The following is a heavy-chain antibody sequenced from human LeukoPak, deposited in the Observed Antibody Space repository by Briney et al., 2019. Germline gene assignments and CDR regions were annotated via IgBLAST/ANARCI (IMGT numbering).Heavy chain of an antibody. V-gene: IGHV1-2*02. CDR1: GYMFTGYY. CDR2: INVDSGGT. Sequence: ASMKVSCKSSGYMFTGYYIHWVRQAPGQGLEWMGWINVDSGGTNYAQKFQGRVTMTRETSISAAYMEISGLTSEDTAMYYCARAGYCGSSRCSSPNSFDIWGQGTMVTVSS. J-gene: IGHJ3*02. CDR3: ARAGYCGSSRCSSPNSFDI. D-gene: IGHD2-2*01.